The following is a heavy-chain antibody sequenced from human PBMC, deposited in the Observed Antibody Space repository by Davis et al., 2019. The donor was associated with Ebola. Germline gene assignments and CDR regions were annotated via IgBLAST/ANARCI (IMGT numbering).Heavy chain of an antibody. J-gene: IGHJ4*02. Sequence: PGGSLRLSFPPFGLTFLYYNLNWVRQAPGKGLEWVSYISSTSRTIFYADSVKGRFTVSRDNARNSLFLQMNSLRDEDTAMYYCSKDLNERYFEYWGQGTVVTVSS. CDR1: GLTFLYYN. CDR3: SKDLNERYFEY. V-gene: IGHV3-48*02. CDR2: ISSTSRTI. D-gene: IGHD5-24*01.